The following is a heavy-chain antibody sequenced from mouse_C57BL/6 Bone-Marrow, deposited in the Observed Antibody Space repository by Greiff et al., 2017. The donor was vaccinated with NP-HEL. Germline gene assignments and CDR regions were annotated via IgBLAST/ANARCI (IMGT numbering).Heavy chain of an antibody. CDR1: GYTFTDYY. J-gene: IGHJ3*01. CDR2: IYPGSGNT. CDR3: ARMGGNWFAY. Sequence: QVHVKQSGAELVRPGASVKLSCKASGYTFTDYYINWVKQRPGQGLEWIARIYPGSGNTYYNEKFKGKATLTAEKSSSTAYMQLSSLTSEDSAVYFCARMGGNWFAYWGQGTLVTVSA. V-gene: IGHV1-76*01. D-gene: IGHD2-1*01.